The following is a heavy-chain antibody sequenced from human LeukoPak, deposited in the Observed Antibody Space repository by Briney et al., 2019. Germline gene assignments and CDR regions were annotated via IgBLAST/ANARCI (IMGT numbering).Heavy chain of an antibody. D-gene: IGHD5-24*01. CDR1: GGSISSSNW. Sequence: SGTLSLTCAVSGGSISSSNWWSWVRQTPGKGLEWIGEIYHSGSTNYNPSLKRRVTILVDKSKNQFSLKLSSVTAADTAVYYCARGRDGYNRHYYYYYMDVWGKGTTVTVSS. CDR3: ARGRDGYNRHYYYYYMDV. CDR2: IYHSGST. V-gene: IGHV4-4*02. J-gene: IGHJ6*03.